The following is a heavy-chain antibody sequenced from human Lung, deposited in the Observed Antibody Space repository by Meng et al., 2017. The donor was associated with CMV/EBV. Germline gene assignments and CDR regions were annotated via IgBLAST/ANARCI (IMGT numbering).Heavy chain of an antibody. Sequence: QGQLQESGQGLVKPSETLSLTCAVSGGSISTYYWSWIRQPPGKGLEWIGNNYYSGSTNYNPSLASRVTISVDSSKNQFSLKLSSVTAADTAVYYCARHQNGGTYPLDYWGQGTLVTVSS. V-gene: IGHV4-59*08. J-gene: IGHJ4*02. CDR2: NYYSGST. D-gene: IGHD3-16*02. CDR1: GGSISTYY. CDR3: ARHQNGGTYPLDY.